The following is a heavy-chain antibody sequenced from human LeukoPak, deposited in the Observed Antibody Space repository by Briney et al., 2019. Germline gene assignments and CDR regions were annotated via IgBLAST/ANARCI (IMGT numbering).Heavy chain of an antibody. V-gene: IGHV3-33*01. CDR3: ARASGPFDY. Sequence: SGGSLRLSCAASGFTFSTYGMHWVRQAPGKGLEWVAVIWNDGSNKYYADSVKGRFTISRDNSKNTLYLQMNSLRGEETAVYSCARASGPFDYWGQGTLVTVSS. CDR1: GFTFSTYG. J-gene: IGHJ4*02. D-gene: IGHD3-10*01. CDR2: IWNDGSNK.